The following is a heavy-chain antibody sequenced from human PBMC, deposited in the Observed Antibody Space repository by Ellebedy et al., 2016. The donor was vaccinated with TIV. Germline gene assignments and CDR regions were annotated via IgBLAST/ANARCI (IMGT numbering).Heavy chain of an antibody. V-gene: IGHV3-66*01. CDR3: ARDPRGGGDYGDNWFDP. J-gene: IGHJ5*02. CDR2: IYTDGGT. Sequence: GESLKISCAASGFTVSSSFMRWVRQAPGKGLEWVSVIYTDGGTNYTDSVLGRFDISRDSSKNTLYLQMNSLRADDTAVYYCARDPRGGGDYGDNWFDPWGQGTLVTVSS. D-gene: IGHD4-17*01. CDR1: GFTVSSSF.